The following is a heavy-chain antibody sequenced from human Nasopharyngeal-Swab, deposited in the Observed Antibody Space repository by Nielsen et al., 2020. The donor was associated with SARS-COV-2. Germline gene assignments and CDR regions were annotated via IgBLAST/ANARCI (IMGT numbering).Heavy chain of an antibody. CDR1: GFTFRNCW. V-gene: IGHV3-74*01. CDR3: ARGACRDGNNYLIDY. Sequence: GGSLRLSCAASGFTFRNCWMHWVRQTPGQGLVWVARVDYGGSTTNYADSVKGRFTISRDNAKSTLYLQMNSLGAEDTAVYYCARGACRDGNNYLIDYCGQGTLVTVSS. J-gene: IGHJ4*02. CDR2: VDYGGSTT. D-gene: IGHD5-24*01.